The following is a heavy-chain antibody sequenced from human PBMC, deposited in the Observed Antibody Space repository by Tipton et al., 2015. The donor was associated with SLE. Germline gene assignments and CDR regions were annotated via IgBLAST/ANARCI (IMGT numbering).Heavy chain of an antibody. D-gene: IGHD2-8*02. J-gene: IGHJ3*01. V-gene: IGHV3-23*01. CDR3: VKDSGLGFCTGGKCHADAFDV. CDR2: VSGSGTDT. CDR1: GFTFNNYA. Sequence: SLRLSCEASGFTFNNYAMSWVRQAPGKGLEWVSAVSGSGTDTYSVDSVKGRFIISRDNPKNTLFLEINSLRAEDTATYYCVKDSGLGFCTGGKCHADAFDVWGQGTMVAATS.